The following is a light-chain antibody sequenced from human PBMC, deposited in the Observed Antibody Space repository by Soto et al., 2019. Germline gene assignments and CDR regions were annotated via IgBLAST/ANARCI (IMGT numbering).Light chain of an antibody. J-gene: IGKJ5*01. CDR3: QQRSNWPPIT. Sequence: EIVLTQSPATLCFSEGERATLSCRASQSVSSYLAWYQQKPGQAPRLLIYDASNRATGIPARFSGSGSGTDFTLTISSLEPEDFAVYYCQQRSNWPPITFGQGTRLEIK. CDR1: QSVSSY. V-gene: IGKV3-11*01. CDR2: DAS.